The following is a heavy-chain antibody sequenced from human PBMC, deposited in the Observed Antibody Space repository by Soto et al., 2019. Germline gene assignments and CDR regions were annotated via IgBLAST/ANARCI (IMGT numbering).Heavy chain of an antibody. CDR2: ISAYNGNT. CDR1: GYTFTSYG. CDR3: ARDLVREYCTNGVCYRDGSGRSYYYYGMDV. D-gene: IGHD2-8*01. V-gene: IGHV1-18*01. J-gene: IGHJ6*02. Sequence: GASVKVSCKASGYTFTSYGISWVRQDTGQGLEWMGWISAYNGNTNYAQKLQGRVTMTTDTSTSTAYMELRSLRSDDTAVYYCARDLVREYCTNGVCYRDGSGRSYYYYGMDVWGQGTTVTVSS.